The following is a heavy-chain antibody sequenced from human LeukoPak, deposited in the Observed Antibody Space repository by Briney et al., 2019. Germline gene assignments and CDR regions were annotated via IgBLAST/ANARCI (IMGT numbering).Heavy chain of an antibody. D-gene: IGHD1-26*01. CDR3: ARYMPSEGGQWDVVGFDI. CDR2: IHYSGRT. Sequence: SETLSLTCSVSGGSISGHYWSWIRQPPGKGLEWIGYIHYSGRTNYNPYNPSLKSRVTISVDTSKTHLSLKLSSVTTADTAVYYGARYMPSEGGQWDVVGFDIWGQGTMVTVSS. CDR1: GGSISGHY. J-gene: IGHJ3*02. V-gene: IGHV4-59*11.